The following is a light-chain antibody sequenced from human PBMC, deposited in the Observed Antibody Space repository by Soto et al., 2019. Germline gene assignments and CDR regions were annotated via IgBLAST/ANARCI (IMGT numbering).Light chain of an antibody. CDR3: QQSYSTPGS. Sequence: IQMTQSPSALSASVGDRVTITCLASQSISSYLNWYQQKPGKAPKLLIYAASSLQSGVPSRFSGSGSGTDFTLTISSLQPEDFATYYCQQSYSTPGSFGPGTKVDIK. J-gene: IGKJ3*01. CDR1: QSISSY. CDR2: AAS. V-gene: IGKV1-39*01.